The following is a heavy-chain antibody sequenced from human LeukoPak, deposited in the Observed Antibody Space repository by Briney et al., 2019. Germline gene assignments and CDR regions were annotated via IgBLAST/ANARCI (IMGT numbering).Heavy chain of an antibody. Sequence: SETLSLTCTVSAGSISHYYWSGIRQPPEKGLEWIGYTYYGGSTKFNPSLKSRVAISVDTSKKQFSLNLTSVTAADTAVYYCARGLSVTSIGGPWGQGTLVTVSA. CDR3: ARGLSVTSIGGP. V-gene: IGHV4-59*01. J-gene: IGHJ1*01. CDR2: TYYGGST. D-gene: IGHD4-17*01. CDR1: AGSISHYY.